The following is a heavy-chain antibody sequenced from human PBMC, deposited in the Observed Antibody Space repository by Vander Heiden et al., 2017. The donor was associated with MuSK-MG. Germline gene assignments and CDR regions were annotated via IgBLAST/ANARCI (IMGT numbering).Heavy chain of an antibody. CDR2: IIPILNIA. CDR3: ARVITIFGVLIRYSWFDL. CDR1: GGTFSSYA. V-gene: IGHV1-69*10. J-gene: IGHJ5*02. Sequence: QVQLVQSGAEVKKPGSSVKVSCKASGGTFSSYAISWVRQAPGQGLEWMGGIIPILNIANYTQRFQGRVTITADKSTTTAYMELSGLRSEDTAVYYCARVITIFGVLIRYSWFDLWGQGTLVTVSS. D-gene: IGHD3-3*01.